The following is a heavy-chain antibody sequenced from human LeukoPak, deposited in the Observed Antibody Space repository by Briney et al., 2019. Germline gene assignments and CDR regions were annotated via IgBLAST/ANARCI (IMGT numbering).Heavy chain of an antibody. CDR1: GFTFSSYG. J-gene: IGHJ4*02. CDR2: IKLDGTQK. Sequence: PGGSLRLSCAASGFTFSSYGMSWIRQAPGRGLEWVANIKLDGTQKNYIQSVRGRFTISRDNARNFLYLQLSSLRAEDTAVYYCTRDFWTDYWGQGTLVTVSS. V-gene: IGHV3-7*01. D-gene: IGHD3/OR15-3a*01. CDR3: TRDFWTDY.